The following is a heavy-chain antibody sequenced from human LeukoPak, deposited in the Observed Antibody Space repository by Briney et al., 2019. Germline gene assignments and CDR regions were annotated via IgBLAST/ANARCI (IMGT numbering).Heavy chain of an antibody. CDR1: GGFIRSSGYS. J-gene: IGHJ6*02. CDR3: AKHFDYAMDV. V-gene: IGHV4-30-2*06. Sequence: SQTLSLTCGVSGGFIRSSGYSWSWIRQSPGMGLEWIGNIYHSGDTYYNPSLKNRLTISVDRLKNQFSLNLSSVTAADTAVYYCAKHFDYAMDVWGQGTTVTVSS. CDR2: IYHSGDT.